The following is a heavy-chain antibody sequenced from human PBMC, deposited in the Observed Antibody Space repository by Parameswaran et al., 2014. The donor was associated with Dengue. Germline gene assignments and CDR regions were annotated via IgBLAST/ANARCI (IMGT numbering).Heavy chain of an antibody. CDR3: ARGFSSGPGVYFDY. D-gene: IGHD6-19*01. V-gene: IGHV4-59*01. J-gene: IGHJ4*02. CDR2: FYSSGSA. Sequence: RWIRQPPGKGLEWIGYFYSSGSANYNPSLKSRVTMSVDTSKNQFSLKLTSVTAADTAVYYCARGFSSGPGVYFDYWGQGTLVTVSS.